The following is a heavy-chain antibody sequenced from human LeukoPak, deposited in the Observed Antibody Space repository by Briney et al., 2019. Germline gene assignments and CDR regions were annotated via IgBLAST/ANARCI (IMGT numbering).Heavy chain of an antibody. D-gene: IGHD3-10*01. CDR3: AGILYASGITYYFDY. Sequence: PSETLSLTCAVYGGSFSGYYWSWIRQPPGRGLEWIGEINHSGSTNYNPSLKSRVTISVDTSKNQFSLKLSSVTAADTAVYYCAGILYASGITYYFDYWGQGTLVTVSS. V-gene: IGHV4-34*01. J-gene: IGHJ4*02. CDR2: INHSGST. CDR1: GGSFSGYY.